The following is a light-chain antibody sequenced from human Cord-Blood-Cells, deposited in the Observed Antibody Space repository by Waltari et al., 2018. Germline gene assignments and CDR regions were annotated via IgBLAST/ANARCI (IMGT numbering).Light chain of an antibody. CDR1: SSDVGGYNY. V-gene: IGLV2-14*01. CDR3: SSYTSSSTVV. CDR2: DVS. Sequence: QSALTQPASVSGSPGQSITISCTGTSSDVGGYNYVSWYQQHPGKAPKLMIYDVSNRLPGVSNRVSGSNSGNTASLTISGLQAEDEADYYCSSYTSSSTVVFGGGTKLTVL. J-gene: IGLJ2*01.